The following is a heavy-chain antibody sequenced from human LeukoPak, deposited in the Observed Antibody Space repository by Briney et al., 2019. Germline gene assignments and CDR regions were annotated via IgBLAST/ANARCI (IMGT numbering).Heavy chain of an antibody. Sequence: ASVKVSCKASGCTFTSYAMHWVRQAPGQRLEWMGWINAGNGNTKYSQKFQGRVTITRDTSASTAYMELSSLRSEDTAVYYCARVSQFYDSSGYYDYWGQGTLVTVSS. D-gene: IGHD3-22*01. V-gene: IGHV1-3*01. CDR1: GCTFTSYA. CDR2: INAGNGNT. J-gene: IGHJ4*02. CDR3: ARVSQFYDSSGYYDY.